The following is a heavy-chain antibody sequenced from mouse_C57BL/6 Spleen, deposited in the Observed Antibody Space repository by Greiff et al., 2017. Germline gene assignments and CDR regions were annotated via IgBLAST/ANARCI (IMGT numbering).Heavy chain of an antibody. CDR1: GYTFTDYN. CDR3: SIWGDGYYVDAMDY. J-gene: IGHJ4*01. CDR2: IKPNNGGT. V-gene: IGHV1-22*01. D-gene: IGHD2-3*01. Sequence: VQLQQSGPELVKPGASVKMSCKASGYTFTDYNMHWVKQSHGKSLEWIGYIKPNNGGTSYNQKFKGKATLTVNKSSSTAYMQLRSLTSADSAVYYCSIWGDGYYVDAMDYWGQGTSLTVSS.